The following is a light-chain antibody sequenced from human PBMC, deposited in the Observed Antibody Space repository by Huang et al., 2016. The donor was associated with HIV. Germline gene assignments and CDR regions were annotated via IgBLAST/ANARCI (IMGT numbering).Light chain of an antibody. Sequence: DIVMTQSPQSLTVTPGEPASISCRFSQSLLHSNGYNYLDWYLQKPGKSPQLLIYLASNRAAGVPDRFSGTGSGTEFTLKISRVEAEDVGVYYCMQAVETPRWTFGQGTKVEIK. J-gene: IGKJ1*01. V-gene: IGKV2-28*01. CDR2: LAS. CDR3: MQAVETPRWT. CDR1: QSLLHSNGYNY.